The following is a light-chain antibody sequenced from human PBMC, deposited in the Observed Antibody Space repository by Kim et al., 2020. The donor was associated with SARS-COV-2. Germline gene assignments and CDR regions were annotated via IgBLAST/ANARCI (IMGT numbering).Light chain of an antibody. Sequence: QPVLTQSPSASASLGASVKLTCTLSSGHSRNAIAWHQQQPERGPRYLMILHSDGSHSKGVGIPDRFSGSSSGAERYLTISSLQSEDEADYYCQTWGTGPWVFGGGTKVTVL. J-gene: IGLJ3*02. CDR1: SGHSRNA. V-gene: IGLV4-69*01. CDR3: QTWGTGPWV. CDR2: LHSDGSH.